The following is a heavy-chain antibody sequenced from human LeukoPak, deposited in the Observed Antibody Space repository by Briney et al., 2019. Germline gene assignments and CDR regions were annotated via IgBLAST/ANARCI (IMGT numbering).Heavy chain of an antibody. V-gene: IGHV3-49*03. CDR1: GFTFGDSA. CDR2: IRTKPYGATT. Sequence: GGSLRLSCTAAGFTFGDSAMSWFRQDPGEGLDWVGFIRTKPYGATTEYAASVRGRFSISRDDSRSIVYLQMNSLETEDTAVYYCSRDLNWSFDYWGQGILVTASS. CDR3: SRDLNWSFDY. J-gene: IGHJ4*02. D-gene: IGHD1-1*01.